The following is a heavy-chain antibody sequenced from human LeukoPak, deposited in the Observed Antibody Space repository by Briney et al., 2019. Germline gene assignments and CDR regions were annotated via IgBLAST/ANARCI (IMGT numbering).Heavy chain of an antibody. J-gene: IGHJ6*03. Sequence: GGSLRLSCAASGFTFSNAWMSWVRQAPGKGLEWVGRIKSKTDGGTTDYAAPVKGRFTISRDNAKNPLYLQMNSLRAEDTAVYYCARASGWYERGPDYYYYYMDVWGKGTTVTASS. V-gene: IGHV3-15*01. D-gene: IGHD6-19*01. CDR1: GFTFSNAW. CDR3: ARASGWYERGPDYYYYYMDV. CDR2: IKSKTDGGTT.